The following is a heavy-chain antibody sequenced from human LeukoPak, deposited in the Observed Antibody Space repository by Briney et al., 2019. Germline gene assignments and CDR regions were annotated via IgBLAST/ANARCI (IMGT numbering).Heavy chain of an antibody. V-gene: IGHV3-48*04. CDR1: GFTFSAYC. CDR2: ISRSSRNI. D-gene: IGHD5-12*01. J-gene: IGHJ4*02. CDR3: ARDAGSGAYDEFDY. Sequence: GGSLRLSCAASGFTFSAYCMNWVRQAPGKGLEWVSYISRSSRNIFYADSVKGRFTISRDNTKSSMSLQMDSLRAEDTAVYYCARDAGSGAYDEFDYWGQGILVIVSS.